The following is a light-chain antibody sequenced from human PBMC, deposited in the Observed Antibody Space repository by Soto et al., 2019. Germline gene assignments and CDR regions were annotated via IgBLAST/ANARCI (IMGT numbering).Light chain of an antibody. V-gene: IGKV3-15*01. CDR1: QRVYSN. Sequence: EILMTQSPDTLSVSPGESATLSCRASQRVYSNLAWYQQRPGQAPRLLIYGASTRATGVPARFSGRGSGTDFTLTISRLEPEDFAVYYCQQYGSSLWTFGHGTKVDIK. J-gene: IGKJ1*01. CDR3: QQYGSSLWT. CDR2: GAS.